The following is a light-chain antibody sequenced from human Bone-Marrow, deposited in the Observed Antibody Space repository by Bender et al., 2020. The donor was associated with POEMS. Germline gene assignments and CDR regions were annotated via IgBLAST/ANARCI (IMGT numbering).Light chain of an antibody. CDR1: SNDIGGYDY. Sequence: QSALTQPASVSGSPGQSITISCTGTSNDIGGYDYVSWYQHHPGRAPKLMIYDVSFRPSGISKRFSGSMSGNTASLTISGLQAEDEANYYCSSYTTTRGVVFGGGTKVTVL. CDR2: DVS. CDR3: SSYTTTRGVV. J-gene: IGLJ2*01. V-gene: IGLV2-14*03.